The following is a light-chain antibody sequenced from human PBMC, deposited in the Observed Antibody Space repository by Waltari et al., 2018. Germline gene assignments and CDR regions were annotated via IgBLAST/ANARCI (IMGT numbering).Light chain of an antibody. CDR3: QQTYSIPYT. J-gene: IGKJ2*01. Sequence: DIQMTPSPSSLSASVGDRVTITCRASQSISMYLNWYQQKPGKAPRLLIYSASRLQSGVPSRFSGSGSGTDFTLTIISLQPEDSATYFCQQTYSIPYTFGQGTKLEI. CDR1: QSISMY. CDR2: SAS. V-gene: IGKV1-39*01.